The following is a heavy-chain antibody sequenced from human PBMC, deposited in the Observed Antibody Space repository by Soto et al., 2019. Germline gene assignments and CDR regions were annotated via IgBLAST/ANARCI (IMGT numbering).Heavy chain of an antibody. CDR3: ARAKNGERDTAMVEFYYYGMDV. CDR2: IIPIFGTA. D-gene: IGHD5-18*01. Sequence: QVQLVQSGAEVKKPGSSVKVSCKASGGTFSSYAISWVRQAPGQGLEWMGGIIPIFGTANYAQKFQGRVTITADESTSTAYMELSSLRSEDTAVYYCARAKNGERDTAMVEFYYYGMDVWGQGTTVTVSS. J-gene: IGHJ6*02. CDR1: GGTFSSYA. V-gene: IGHV1-69*12.